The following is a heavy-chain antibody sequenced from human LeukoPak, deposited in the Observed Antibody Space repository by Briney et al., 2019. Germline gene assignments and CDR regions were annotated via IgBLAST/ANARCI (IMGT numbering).Heavy chain of an antibody. CDR2: IYYSGST. D-gene: IGHD3-10*01. CDR3: ARSFYGFGGYFDY. Sequence: SETPSLICPVSGGSISSSSYYWGWIRQPPGKGLEWIGSIYYSGSTYYNPSLKSRVTISVDTSKNQFSLKLSSVTAADTAVYYCARSFYGFGGYFDYWGQGTLVTVSS. CDR1: GGSISSSSYY. V-gene: IGHV4-39*01. J-gene: IGHJ4*02.